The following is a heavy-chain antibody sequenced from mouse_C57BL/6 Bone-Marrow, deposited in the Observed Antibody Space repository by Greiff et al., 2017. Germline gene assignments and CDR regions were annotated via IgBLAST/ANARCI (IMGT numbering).Heavy chain of an antibody. CDR3: ARLLRYEGYFDY. V-gene: IGHV3-8*01. J-gene: IGHJ2*01. D-gene: IGHD1-1*01. CDR2: ISYSGST. Sequence: VQLQQSGPGLAKPSQTLSLTCSVTGYSITSDYWNWIRKFPGNKLEYMGYISYSGSTYYNPSLKRRISITRYTSKNQYYLKLNSVTTEDTATYYCARLLRYEGYFDYWGQGTTLTVSS. CDR1: GYSITSDY.